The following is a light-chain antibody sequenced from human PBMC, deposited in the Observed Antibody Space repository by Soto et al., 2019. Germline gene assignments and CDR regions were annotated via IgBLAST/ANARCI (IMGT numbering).Light chain of an antibody. Sequence: IEMTQSPSTLSASVGDRVTITCRASQTIRRWLAWYQQRPGKAPKVLIYDASTLESGVPARFSGSGSETQFSLTISSLHPEDSATYYCQHYNSDPWTFGQGTKVDIK. J-gene: IGKJ1*01. CDR3: QHYNSDPWT. CDR2: DAS. V-gene: IGKV1-5*01. CDR1: QTIRRW.